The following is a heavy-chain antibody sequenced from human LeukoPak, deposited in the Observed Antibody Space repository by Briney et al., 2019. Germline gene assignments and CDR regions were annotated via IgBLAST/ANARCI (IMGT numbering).Heavy chain of an antibody. CDR2: ISSSGSTI. D-gene: IGHD1-26*01. CDR3: AREGATTGDYFDY. V-gene: IGHV3-11*01. J-gene: IGHJ4*02. CDR1: GFTFTDYY. Sequence: GGSLRLSCAASGFTFTDYYMSWIRQAPGKGLEWLSYISSSGSTIYYADSVKGRFTISRDNAKNSLYLQMNSLRAEDTAVYYCAREGATTGDYFDYWGQGTLVTVSS.